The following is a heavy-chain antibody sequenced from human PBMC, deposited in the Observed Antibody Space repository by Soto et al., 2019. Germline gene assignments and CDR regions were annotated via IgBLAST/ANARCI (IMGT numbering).Heavy chain of an antibody. CDR2: IYYSGST. CDR1: GGSISSYY. V-gene: IGHV4-59*01. CDR3: ARDLVGNAFDI. J-gene: IGHJ3*02. D-gene: IGHD7-27*01. Sequence: QVQLQESGPGLVKPSETLSLTCTVSGGSISSYYWSWIRQPPGKGLEWIGYIYYSGSTNYNPSLRSRVTISVHTSKNQCSLKLSSVTAADTAVYYCARDLVGNAFDIWGQGTMVTVSS.